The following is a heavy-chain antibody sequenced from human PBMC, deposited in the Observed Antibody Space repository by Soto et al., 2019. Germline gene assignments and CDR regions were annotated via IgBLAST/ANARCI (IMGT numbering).Heavy chain of an antibody. J-gene: IGHJ6*03. CDR2: IYYSGST. CDR3: ARGRRGGTLGYCSGGSCYDGYYYYMDV. D-gene: IGHD2-15*01. CDR1: GGSISSYY. Sequence: QVQLQESGPGLVKPSETLSLTCTVSGGSISSYYWSWIRQPPGKGLEWIGYIYYSGSTNYNPSLKSRVTISVDTSKNQFSLKLSSVTAADTAVYYCARGRRGGTLGYCSGGSCYDGYYYYMDVWGKGTTVTVSS. V-gene: IGHV4-59*01.